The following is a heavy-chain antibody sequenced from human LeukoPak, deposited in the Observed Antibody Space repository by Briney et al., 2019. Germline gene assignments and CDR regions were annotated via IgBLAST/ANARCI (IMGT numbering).Heavy chain of an antibody. J-gene: IGHJ4*02. CDR3: AKGQQFETLFDS. V-gene: IGHV3-23*01. CDR1: GFTFSNYA. CDR2: ISGHGT. D-gene: IGHD3-10*01. Sequence: GGSLRLSCAASGFTFSNYAMCWVRQAPGKGPEWVSGISGHGTFYADSVEGRFTISRDNSKNTLYLQMNSLRAEDTALHYCAKGQQFETLFDSWGQGTLVTVSS.